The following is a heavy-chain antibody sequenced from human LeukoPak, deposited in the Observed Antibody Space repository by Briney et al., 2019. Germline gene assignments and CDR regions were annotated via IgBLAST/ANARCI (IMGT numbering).Heavy chain of an antibody. J-gene: IGHJ5*02. D-gene: IGHD6-6*01. CDR1: GFTVSSNY. Sequence: GGSLRLSCAASGFTVSSNYMSWVRQAPGKGLEWVSVIYSGGSTYYADSVKGRFTISRDNSKNTLYLQMNSLRAEDTAVYYCARGEGLAARLWFNPWGQGTLVTVSS. CDR3: ARGEGLAARLWFNP. V-gene: IGHV3-53*01. CDR2: IYSGGST.